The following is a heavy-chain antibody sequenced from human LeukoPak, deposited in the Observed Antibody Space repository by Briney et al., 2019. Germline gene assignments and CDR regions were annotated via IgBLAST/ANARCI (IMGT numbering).Heavy chain of an antibody. Sequence: SVKVSCKASGYTFTSYAISWVRQAPGQRLEWMGWISGHNDDTNYAQRLQGRVTMTTDTSTSTAYMELRSLRSDDTAVYYCARAGYCSGGSCYPYYYYYYMDVWGKGTTVTVSS. V-gene: IGHV1-18*01. CDR3: ARAGYCSGGSCYPYYYYYYMDV. D-gene: IGHD2-15*01. J-gene: IGHJ6*03. CDR1: GYTFTSYA. CDR2: ISGHNDDT.